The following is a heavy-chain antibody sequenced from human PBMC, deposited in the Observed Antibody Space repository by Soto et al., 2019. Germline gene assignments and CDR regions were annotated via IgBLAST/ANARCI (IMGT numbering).Heavy chain of an antibody. CDR3: ARLGIAASQQTSY. CDR2: IIPILGIA. CDR1: GGTFSSYT. D-gene: IGHD6-13*01. Sequence: QVQLVQSGAEVKKPGSSVKVSCKASGGTFSSYTISWVRQAPGQGLEWMGRIIPILGIANYAQKFQGRVTXTXDIXTSTAYMELSSLRSEDTAVYYCARLGIAASQQTSYWGQGTLVTVSS. J-gene: IGHJ4*02. V-gene: IGHV1-69*02.